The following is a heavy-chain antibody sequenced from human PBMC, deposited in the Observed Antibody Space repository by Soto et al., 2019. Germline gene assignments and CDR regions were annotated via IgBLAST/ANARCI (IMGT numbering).Heavy chain of an antibody. D-gene: IGHD2-21*01. V-gene: IGHV1-69*02. Sequence: QVQLVQSGAEVKKPGSSVKVSCKDSGGTFSTYSMFWVRQAPGQGLEWMGRIIPMLGVRNYAQRFQDRVTITADKATATVHMELSSLRAEDTALYYCTIGSWSGEVFDIWGQGTMVTVSS. CDR3: TIGSWSGEVFDI. CDR1: GGTFSTYS. J-gene: IGHJ3*02. CDR2: IIPMLGVR.